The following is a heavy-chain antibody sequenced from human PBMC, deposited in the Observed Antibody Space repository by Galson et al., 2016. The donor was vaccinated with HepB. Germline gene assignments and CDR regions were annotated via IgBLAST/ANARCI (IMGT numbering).Heavy chain of an antibody. CDR3: ARAVEYCTFWSRLYGMDV. D-gene: IGHD2-8*02. CDR1: GDSVSSSRAA. CDR2: TYYRLKWNN. V-gene: IGHV6-1*01. Sequence: CAISGDSVSSSRAAWNWIRQSPSRGLEWLGRTYYRLKWNNDYAVSVKSRIIINPDTSKNQFSLQLKSVTPEDTAVYYCARAVEYCTFWSRLYGMDVWGQGTTVIVSS. J-gene: IGHJ6*02.